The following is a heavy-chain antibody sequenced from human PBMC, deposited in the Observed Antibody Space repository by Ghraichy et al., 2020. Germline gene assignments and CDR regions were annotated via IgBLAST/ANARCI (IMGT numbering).Heavy chain of an antibody. Sequence: ASVKVSCKASGYTFTSYYMHWVRQAPGQGLEWMGIINPSGGSTSYAQKFQGRVTMTRDTSTSTVYMELSSLRSEDTAVYYCAREGEPGSSPIKGGGMDVWGQGTTVTVSS. D-gene: IGHD3-10*01. J-gene: IGHJ6*02. V-gene: IGHV1-46*01. CDR3: AREGEPGSSPIKGGGMDV. CDR1: GYTFTSYY. CDR2: INPSGGST.